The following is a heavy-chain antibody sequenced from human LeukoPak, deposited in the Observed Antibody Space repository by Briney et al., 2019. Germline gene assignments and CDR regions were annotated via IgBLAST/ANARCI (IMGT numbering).Heavy chain of an antibody. V-gene: IGHV1-69*13. CDR1: GGTFSSYA. Sequence: PVKVSCKASGGTFSSYAISWVRQAPGQGLEWMGGIIPIFGTANYAQKFQGRVTITADESTSTAYMELSSLRSEDTAVYYCARDLAITIFGVVIRTDAFDIWGQGTMVTVSS. J-gene: IGHJ3*02. CDR2: IIPIFGTA. CDR3: ARDLAITIFGVVIRTDAFDI. D-gene: IGHD3-3*01.